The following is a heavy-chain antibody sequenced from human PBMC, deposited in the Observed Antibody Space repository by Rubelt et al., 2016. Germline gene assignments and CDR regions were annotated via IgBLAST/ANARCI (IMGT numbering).Heavy chain of an antibody. CDR3: ARGAPRNILRIAWYYFDQ. CDR2: ISTSSSYI. Sequence: VSSISTSSSYIYYADSVKGRFTISRDNAKNSLYLQMNSLRAEDTAVYFCARGAPRNILRIAWYYFDQWGQGTLVTVSS. J-gene: IGHJ4*02. D-gene: IGHD3-9*01. V-gene: IGHV3-21*01.